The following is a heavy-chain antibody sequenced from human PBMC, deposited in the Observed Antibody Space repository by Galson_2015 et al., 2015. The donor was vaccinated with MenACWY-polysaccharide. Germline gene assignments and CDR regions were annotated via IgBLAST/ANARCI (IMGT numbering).Heavy chain of an antibody. J-gene: IGHJ4*02. V-gene: IGHV3-11*01. CDR1: GFNFGDYG. CDR2: IDKSGRNI. D-gene: IGHD4-17*01. CDR3: ARGHYGLDQ. Sequence: SLRLSCAASGFNFGDYGVIWIRQAPGKGLQWVSWIDKSGRNIYYEDSVKGRFTISRDNARNSLYLQMNILRAEDTAVYYCARGHYGLDQWGQGTLVTVSP.